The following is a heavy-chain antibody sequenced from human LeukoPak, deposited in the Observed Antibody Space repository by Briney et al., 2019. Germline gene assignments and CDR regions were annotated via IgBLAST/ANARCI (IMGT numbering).Heavy chain of an antibody. CDR2: IYYSGST. CDR1: GGSINSYY. J-gene: IGHJ4*02. Sequence: SETLSLTCTVSGGSINSYYWSWIRQPPGKGLEWIGHIYYSGSTNYNPSFKSRVTISVDTSKNQFSLKLSSMTAADTAVYYCARSEDYYDSSGHAFDFWGQGTLVTVSS. CDR3: ARSEDYYDSSGHAFDF. D-gene: IGHD3-22*01. V-gene: IGHV4-59*01.